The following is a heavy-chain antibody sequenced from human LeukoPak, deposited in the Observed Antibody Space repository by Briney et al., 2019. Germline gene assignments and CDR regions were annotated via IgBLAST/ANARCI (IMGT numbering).Heavy chain of an antibody. V-gene: IGHV3-33*06. CDR1: GFTFSSYG. D-gene: IGHD2-2*01. CDR3: AKDSNESLDY. CDR2: IWYDGSNK. Sequence: GRSLRLSCVASGFTFSSYGMHWVRQAPGKGLEWVAVIWYDGSNKYCADSVKGRFTISRDNSKNTLYLQMNSLRAEDTAVYYCAKDSNESLDYWGQGTLVTVSS. J-gene: IGHJ4*02.